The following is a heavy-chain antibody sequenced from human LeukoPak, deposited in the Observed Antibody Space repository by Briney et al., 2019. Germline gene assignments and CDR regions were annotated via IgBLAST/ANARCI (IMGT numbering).Heavy chain of an antibody. V-gene: IGHV3-74*01. Sequence: GGSLRLSCAASGFTFSSYWMHWVRQAPGKGLVWVSRINSDGSSTSYADSVKGRFTISRDNAKNTLYLQMNSLRAEDTAVYYCARGVTIFGVIIKFYNWFDPWGQGTLVTVSS. CDR2: INSDGSST. CDR3: ARGVTIFGVIIKFYNWFDP. J-gene: IGHJ5*02. D-gene: IGHD3-3*01. CDR1: GFTFSSYW.